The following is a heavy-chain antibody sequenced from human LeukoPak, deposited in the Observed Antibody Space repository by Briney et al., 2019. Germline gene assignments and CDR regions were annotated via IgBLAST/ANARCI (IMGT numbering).Heavy chain of an antibody. V-gene: IGHV1-69*02. CDR2: IIPFLGIA. Sequence: GASVKVSCKTSGGTFSSYTISWVRQAPGQGLEWMGRIIPFLGIANYAQKFQGRVTITADKSTSTAYMELSSLRSEDTAVYYCATRCGGDCYLAFNYWGQGTLVTVSS. CDR1: GGTFSSYT. D-gene: IGHD2-21*01. J-gene: IGHJ4*02. CDR3: ATRCGGDCYLAFNY.